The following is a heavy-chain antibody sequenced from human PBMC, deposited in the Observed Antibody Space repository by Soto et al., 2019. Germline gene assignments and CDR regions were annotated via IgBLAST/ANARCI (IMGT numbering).Heavy chain of an antibody. J-gene: IGHJ3*01. D-gene: IGHD3-10*01. CDR2: SWHDGRRL. V-gene: IGHV3-33*01. CDR1: GFTLDTYG. Sequence: QAQLVASGGGMVQPWGSLRVSCAVSGFTLDTYGLHCVPEDAGQGLEVVAVSWHDGRRLEYADSGKGRLTVFRDDSENYLVLEMNGLRGDYMALYSGARERGACTPGACNSRGFDLWCQGRLVTVSS. CDR3: ARERGACTPGACNSRGFDL.